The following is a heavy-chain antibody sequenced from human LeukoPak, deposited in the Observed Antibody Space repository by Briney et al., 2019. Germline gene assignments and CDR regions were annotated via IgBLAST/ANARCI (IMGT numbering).Heavy chain of an antibody. Sequence: EASVKVSCKVSGYTLNELSMHWVRQAPGKGLEWMGGIIPIFGTANYAQKFQGRVTITADESTSTAYMELSSLRSEDTAVYYCARVSHSSGRSVDYWGQGTLVTVSS. CDR2: IIPIFGTA. D-gene: IGHD6-19*01. J-gene: IGHJ4*02. CDR3: ARVSHSSGRSVDY. CDR1: GYTLNELS. V-gene: IGHV1-69*13.